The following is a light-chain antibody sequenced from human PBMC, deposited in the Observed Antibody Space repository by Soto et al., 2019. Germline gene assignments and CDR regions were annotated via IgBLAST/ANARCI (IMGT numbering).Light chain of an antibody. J-gene: IGKJ4*01. Sequence: EFVLTQSPGTLSLSPGERATLSCRASQTVRNNYLAWYQQKPGQAPRLLIYDASSRATGIPDRFSGGGSGTDFTLTISRLEPEDFAVYYCQQCSSYPLTFGGGTKGEIK. CDR1: QTVRNNY. V-gene: IGKV3-20*01. CDR2: DAS. CDR3: QQCSSYPLT.